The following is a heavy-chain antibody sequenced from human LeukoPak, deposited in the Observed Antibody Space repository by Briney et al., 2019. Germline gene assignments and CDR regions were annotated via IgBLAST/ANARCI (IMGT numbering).Heavy chain of an antibody. CDR3: AKPSLYYYDTSGYYRYWYFDL. D-gene: IGHD3-22*01. V-gene: IGHV3-30*02. CDR1: GFTFSSYG. CDR2: IRYDGSNK. Sequence: GGSLRLSCAASGFTFSSYGMHWVRQAPGKGLEWVAFIRYDGSNKYYADSVKGRFTISRDNSKNTLYLQMNSLRAEDTAVYYCAKPSLYYYDTSGYYRYWYFDLWGRGTLVTVSS. J-gene: IGHJ2*01.